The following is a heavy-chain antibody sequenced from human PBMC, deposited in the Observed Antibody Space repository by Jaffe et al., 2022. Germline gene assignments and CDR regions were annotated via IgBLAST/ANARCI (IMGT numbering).Heavy chain of an antibody. CDR1: GFTFGDYA. D-gene: IGHD1-7*01. Sequence: EVQLVESGGGLVQPGRSLRLSCTASGFTFGDYAMSWFRQAPGKGLEWVGFIRSKAYGGTTEYAASVKGRFTISRDDSKSIAYLQMNSLKTEDTAVYYCTRDYGGNYFGYYYYYYMDVWGKGTTVTVSS. V-gene: IGHV3-49*03. J-gene: IGHJ6*03. CDR2: IRSKAYGGTT. CDR3: TRDYGGNYFGYYYYYYMDV.